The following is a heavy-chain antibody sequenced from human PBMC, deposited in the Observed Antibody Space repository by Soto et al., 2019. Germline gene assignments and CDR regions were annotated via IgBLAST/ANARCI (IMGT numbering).Heavy chain of an antibody. CDR3: ARRSVSGKYFFDY. D-gene: IGHD1-26*01. CDR1: GATFSGYG. Sequence: QVQLVQSGAEVKKSGSSVKVSCKAAGATFSGYGFSWVRQAPGQGLEWMGGIVPMFGTPSYAQKFQGRVTSTADESTSAVYMELSSLRSEDTAVYYCARRSVSGKYFFDYWGQGTLVTVSS. CDR2: IVPMFGTP. V-gene: IGHV1-69*01. J-gene: IGHJ4*02.